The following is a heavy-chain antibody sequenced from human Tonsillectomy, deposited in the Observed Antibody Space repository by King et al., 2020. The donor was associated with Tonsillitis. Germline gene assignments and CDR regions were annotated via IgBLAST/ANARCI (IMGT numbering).Heavy chain of an antibody. V-gene: IGHV3-49*05. J-gene: IGHJ4*02. CDR1: GFTFGDYA. D-gene: IGHD4-17*01. CDR3: TIRSYGYYFDY. Sequence: VQLVESGGGLVKPGRYLRLSCTASGFTFGDYAMSWFRQAPGKGLEWVGFIRSKAYGGTTEYAASVKGRFTISRDDSKSIAYLQMNSLKTEDTAVYYCTIRSYGYYFDYWGQGTLVTVSS. CDR2: IRSKAYGGTT.